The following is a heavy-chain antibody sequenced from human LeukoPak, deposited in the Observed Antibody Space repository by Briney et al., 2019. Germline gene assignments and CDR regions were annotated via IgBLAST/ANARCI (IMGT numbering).Heavy chain of an antibody. J-gene: IGHJ5*02. CDR1: GITFSSYA. CDR2: ISYDGSNK. D-gene: IGHD4-17*01. Sequence: GGSLRLSCAASGITFSSYAMHWVRQAPGKGLEWVAVISYDGSNKYYADSVKGRFTISRDNSKNTLYLQMNSLRAEDTAVYYCARGVDYGDYGWFDPWGQGTLVTVSS. V-gene: IGHV3-30*04. CDR3: ARGVDYGDYGWFDP.